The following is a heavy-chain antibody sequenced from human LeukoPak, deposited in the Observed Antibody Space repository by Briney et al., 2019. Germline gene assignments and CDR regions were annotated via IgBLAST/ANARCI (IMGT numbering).Heavy chain of an antibody. CDR3: ARDLGWYYFDY. J-gene: IGHJ4*02. Sequence: PGRSLRLSCAASGFRFSSYSMNWVRQAPGKGLEWVSSISSSSGYIYYADSVKGRFTISRDNAKNSLYLQMNSLRAEDTAVYYCARDLGWYYFDYWGRGTLVTVSS. D-gene: IGHD6-19*01. CDR1: GFRFSSYS. CDR2: ISSSSGYI. V-gene: IGHV3-21*01.